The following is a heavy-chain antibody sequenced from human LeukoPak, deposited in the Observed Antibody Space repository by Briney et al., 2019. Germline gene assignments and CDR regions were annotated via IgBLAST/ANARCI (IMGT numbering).Heavy chain of an antibody. CDR3: ARDCSSTSCFYSYYYYMDV. V-gene: IGHV1-18*01. CDR1: SYIFTNYG. Sequence: GASVKVSCKASSYIFTNYGISWVRQAPGQGLEWMGWISVYNGNTNYAQKFQGRVTMTTDTSTNTAYMELSSLRSEDTAVYYCARDCSSTSCFYSYYYYMDVWGKGTTVTVSS. CDR2: ISVYNGNT. J-gene: IGHJ6*03. D-gene: IGHD2-2*01.